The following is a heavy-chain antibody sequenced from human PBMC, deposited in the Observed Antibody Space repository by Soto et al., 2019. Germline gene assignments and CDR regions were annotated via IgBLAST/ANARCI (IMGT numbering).Heavy chain of an antibody. CDR2: ISGSGGST. D-gene: IGHD6-13*01. CDR3: AKEHSSSPDHYYSYYMDV. J-gene: IGHJ6*03. V-gene: IGHV3-23*01. Sequence: GRSLRLSCAASGFTLSSYAMSWVRQAPGKGLEWVSAISGSGGSTYYADSVKGRFTISRDNSKNTLYLQMNSLRAEDTAVYYCAKEHSSSPDHYYSYYMDVWGKGTTVTV. CDR1: GFTLSSYA.